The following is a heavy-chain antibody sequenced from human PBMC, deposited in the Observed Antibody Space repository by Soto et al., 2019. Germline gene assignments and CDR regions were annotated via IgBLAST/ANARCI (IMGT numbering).Heavy chain of an antibody. CDR2: ISYDGSNK. J-gene: IGHJ4*02. Sequence: QVQLVESGGGVVQPGRSLRLSCAASGFTFSSYGMHWVRQAPGKGLEWVAVISYDGSNKYYADSVKGRFTISRDNSKNTLYMQMNSLRAEDTAVYYCAEGIVVVTGWTAAAFDYRGQGTLVTVSS. V-gene: IGHV3-30*18. CDR1: GFTFSSYG. D-gene: IGHD3-22*01. CDR3: AEGIVVVTGWTAAAFDY.